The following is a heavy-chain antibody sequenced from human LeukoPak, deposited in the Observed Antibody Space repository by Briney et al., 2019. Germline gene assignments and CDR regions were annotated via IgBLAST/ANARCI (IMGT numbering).Heavy chain of an antibody. CDR2: IYYSGST. D-gene: IGHD2-21*02. J-gene: IGHJ4*02. Sequence: PSETLSLTCTVSGGSISSYYWSWIRQPPGKGLEWIGYIYYSGSTNYNPSLKSRVTISVDTSKNQFSLKLSSVTAADTAVHYCARAGAYCGGDCFKPFDYWGQGTLVTVSS. CDR3: ARAGAYCGGDCFKPFDY. CDR1: GGSISSYY. V-gene: IGHV4-59*01.